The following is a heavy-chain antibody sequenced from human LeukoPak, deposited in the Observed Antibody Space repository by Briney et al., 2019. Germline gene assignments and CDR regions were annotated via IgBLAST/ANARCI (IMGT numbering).Heavy chain of an antibody. V-gene: IGHV3-11*01. CDR1: GFTFSDYY. Sequence: GGSLRLSCAASGFTFSDYYMSWIRQAPGKGLEWVSYISSSGSTIYYADSVKGRFTISRDNAKNSLYLQMNSLRAEDTAVYYCTRDPNTYCGGDCYGDYWGQGTLVTVSS. CDR3: TRDPNTYCGGDCYGDY. J-gene: IGHJ4*02. D-gene: IGHD2-21*02. CDR2: ISSSGSTI.